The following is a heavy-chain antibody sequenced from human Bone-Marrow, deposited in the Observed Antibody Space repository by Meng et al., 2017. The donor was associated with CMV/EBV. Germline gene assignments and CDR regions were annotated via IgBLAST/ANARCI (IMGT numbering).Heavy chain of an antibody. D-gene: IGHD1-1*01. CDR1: GGSISSYY. V-gene: IGHV4-59*01. CDR3: ARGGNGDSYDY. CDR2: IYYSGST. J-gene: IGHJ4*02. Sequence: GSLRLSCTVSGGSISSYYWSWIRQPPGKGLEWIGYIYYSGSTNCNPSLKSRVTISVDTSKNQFSLKLSSVTAADTAVYYCARGGNGDSYDYWGQGTLVTVSS.